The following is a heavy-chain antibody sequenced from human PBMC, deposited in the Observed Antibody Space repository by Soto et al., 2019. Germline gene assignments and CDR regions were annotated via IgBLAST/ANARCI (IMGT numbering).Heavy chain of an antibody. D-gene: IGHD1-1*01. CDR3: ARALPYSKIWNVDLEYFQH. J-gene: IGHJ1*01. V-gene: IGHV3-33*01. CDR2: IWYDGSNK. CDR1: GFSFSNYG. Sequence: GGSLRLSCAASGFSFSNYGMHWVRQVPGKGLEWVAFIWYDGSNKYYADSVKGRFTISRDNSKNTLYLQMNSLRAEDTAVYYCARALPYSKIWNVDLEYFQHWGQGT.